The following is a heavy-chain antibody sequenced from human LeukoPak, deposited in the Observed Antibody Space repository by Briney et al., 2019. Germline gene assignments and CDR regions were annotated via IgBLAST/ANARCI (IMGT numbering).Heavy chain of an antibody. Sequence: ASVKVSCKASGGTFSSHAISWVRQAPGQGLEWMGGIIPIFGTANYAQKFQGRVTVTADKSTSTAYMELSSLRSEDTAVYYCARVRSRLRPNYFDYWGQGTLVTVSS. CDR1: GGTFSSHA. D-gene: IGHD5-12*01. CDR2: IIPIFGTA. J-gene: IGHJ4*02. CDR3: ARVRSRLRPNYFDY. V-gene: IGHV1-69*06.